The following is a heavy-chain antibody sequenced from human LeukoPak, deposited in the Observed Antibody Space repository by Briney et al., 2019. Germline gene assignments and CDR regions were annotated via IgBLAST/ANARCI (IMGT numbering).Heavy chain of an antibody. CDR3: ARDSNTAMVIDY. D-gene: IGHD5-18*01. CDR1: GFSFSNSA. Sequence: GGSLRLSCAASGFSFSNSAMHWVRQAPGKGLEWLALTSYDGNNKFYADSLKGRFTISRDNSKNTLYLQMNSLGPDDTAVYYCARDSNTAMVIDYWGQGTLVTVSS. J-gene: IGHJ4*02. CDR2: TSYDGNNK. V-gene: IGHV3-30*14.